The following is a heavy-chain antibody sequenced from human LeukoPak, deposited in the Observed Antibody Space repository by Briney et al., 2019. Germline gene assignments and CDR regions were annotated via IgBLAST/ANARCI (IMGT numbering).Heavy chain of an antibody. CDR1: GYTFTGYF. J-gene: IGHJ4*02. CDR2: INPNSGGT. CDR3: ARGDYDFWSGPFSY. D-gene: IGHD3-3*01. V-gene: IGHV1-2*02. Sequence: ASVKVSCKASGYTFTGYFIHWVRQAPGQGLEWMGWINPNSGGTNYAEKFQGRVTMTRDTSISTAYMELSSLRSDDTAVYYCARGDYDFWSGPFSYWGQGTLVTVSS.